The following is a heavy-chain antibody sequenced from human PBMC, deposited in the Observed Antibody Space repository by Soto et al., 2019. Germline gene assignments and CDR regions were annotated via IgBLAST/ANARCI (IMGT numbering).Heavy chain of an antibody. D-gene: IGHD2-2*01. J-gene: IGHJ4*02. Sequence: QVQLVQSGAEMKKPGVSVNVSCKASGYTFTSHDINWMRQTTGQGLEWMGWMNPNSGHTNYAQKFQGRVTMTRDTSISTAYMELTNLRSEDTAIYYCASDMSTNWGQGTLVTVSS. CDR3: ASDMSTN. CDR1: GYTFTSHD. CDR2: MNPNSGHT. V-gene: IGHV1-8*01.